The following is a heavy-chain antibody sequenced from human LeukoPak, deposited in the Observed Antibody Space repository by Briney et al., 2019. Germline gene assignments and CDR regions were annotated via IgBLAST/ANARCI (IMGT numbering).Heavy chain of an antibody. CDR2: INPSGGST. Sequence: ASVKVSCKASGYTFTSYYMHWVRQAPGQGLEWMGIINPSGGSTSYAQKFQGRVTITADESTSTAYMELSSLRSEDTAVYYCARPYSSSDYYYYGMDVWGQGTTVTVSS. D-gene: IGHD6-6*01. CDR3: ARPYSSSDYYYYGMDV. V-gene: IGHV1-46*01. J-gene: IGHJ6*02. CDR1: GYTFTSYY.